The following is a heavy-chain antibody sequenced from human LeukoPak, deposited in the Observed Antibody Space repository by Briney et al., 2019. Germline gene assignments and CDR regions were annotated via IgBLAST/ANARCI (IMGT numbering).Heavy chain of an antibody. CDR3: ARRRTFGSGSYYHDY. Sequence: PGGSLRLSCAASGFTFSSYWMHWVRQAPGKGLVWVSRINTDGSSTSYADSVKGRFTISRDNAKNSVYLQMNSLRAEDTAVYYCARRRTFGSGSYYHDYWGQGTLVTVSP. CDR2: INTDGSST. J-gene: IGHJ4*02. CDR1: GFTFSSYW. D-gene: IGHD3-10*01. V-gene: IGHV3-74*01.